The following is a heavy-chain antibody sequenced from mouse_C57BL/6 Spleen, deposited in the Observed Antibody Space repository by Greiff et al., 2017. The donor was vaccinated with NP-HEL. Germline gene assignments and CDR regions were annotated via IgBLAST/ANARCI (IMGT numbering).Heavy chain of an antibody. Sequence: VQLKESGGGLVKPGGSLKLSCAASGFTFSSYALSWVRQTPEKRLEWVATISDGGSYTYYPDNVKGRFTISRDNAKNNLYLQMSHLKSEDTAMYYCARDPYYDYDVAYWGQGTLVTVSA. CDR3: ARDPYYDYDVAY. CDR2: ISDGGSYT. J-gene: IGHJ3*01. V-gene: IGHV5-4*01. D-gene: IGHD2-4*01. CDR1: GFTFSSYA.